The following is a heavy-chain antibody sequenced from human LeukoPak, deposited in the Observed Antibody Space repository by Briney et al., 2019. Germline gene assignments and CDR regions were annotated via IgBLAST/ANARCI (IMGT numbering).Heavy chain of an antibody. Sequence: GGSLRLSCAASGFTFTNYAMHWVRQAPGKGPEWVAVISYDETNKYYEDSVKGRFTISRDSSKNTLYLQMNSLRAEDTAVYYCAKDPPITMIVKTDAVMIPGVGDYWGQGTLVSVSS. CDR1: GFTFTNYA. CDR3: AKDPPITMIVKTDAVMIPGVGDY. J-gene: IGHJ4*02. V-gene: IGHV3-30*04. D-gene: IGHD3-22*01. CDR2: ISYDETNK.